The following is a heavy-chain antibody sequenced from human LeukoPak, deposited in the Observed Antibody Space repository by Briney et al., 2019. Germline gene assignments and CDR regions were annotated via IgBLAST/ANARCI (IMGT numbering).Heavy chain of an antibody. CDR1: GGTFSSYA. D-gene: IGHD5-12*01. V-gene: IGHV1-69*13. J-gene: IGHJ6*04. Sequence: GASVKVSRKASGGTFSSYAISWVRQAPGQGLEWMGGIIPIFGTANYAQKFQGRVTITADESTSTAYMELSSLRSEDTAVYYCAREPRGYPPNYYYGMDVWGKGTTVTVSS. CDR2: IIPIFGTA. CDR3: AREPRGYPPNYYYGMDV.